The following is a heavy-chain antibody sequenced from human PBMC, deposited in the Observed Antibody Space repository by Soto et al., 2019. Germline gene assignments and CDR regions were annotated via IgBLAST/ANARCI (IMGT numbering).Heavy chain of an antibody. J-gene: IGHJ5*02. CDR2: INHSGST. CDR1: GGSFSGHY. V-gene: IGHV4-34*01. Sequence: SETLSLTCAVYGGSFSGHYWSWIRQPPGKGLEWIGEINHSGSTNYNPSLKSRVTISVDTSKNQFSLKLSSVTAADTAVYYCARLIVVVLSASPGGWFDPWGQGTLVTVSS. CDR3: ARLIVVVLSASPGGWFDP. D-gene: IGHD2-15*01.